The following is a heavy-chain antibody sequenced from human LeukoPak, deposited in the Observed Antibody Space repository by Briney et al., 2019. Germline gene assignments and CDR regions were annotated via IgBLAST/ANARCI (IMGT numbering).Heavy chain of an antibody. CDR2: ISHDGSNE. J-gene: IGHJ4*02. CDR1: GFTLSNYA. D-gene: IGHD5-18*01. Sequence: PGGSLRLSCAASGFTLSNYAIHWVRQSPGKGLEWVAVISHDGSNEFYADSMKGRFIISRDNSKNTVSLQMNTLRAEDTALYYCARDRVSGGGYSSYFDCWGQGALVTVSS. V-gene: IGHV3-30-3*01. CDR3: ARDRVSGGGYSSYFDC.